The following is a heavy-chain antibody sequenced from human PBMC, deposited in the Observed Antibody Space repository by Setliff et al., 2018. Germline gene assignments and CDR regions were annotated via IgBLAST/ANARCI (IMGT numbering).Heavy chain of an antibody. Sequence: SLKISCQGSGYTFARHWIAWVRQMPGKGLEWMAIIYPGDSETRYNPSFQGQVTISADKSINTAYLQWSSLKAPDTAIYFCARRTGFAVAGFDHWGRGTLVTVSS. CDR1: GYTFARHW. CDR2: IYPGDSET. CDR3: ARRTGFAVAGFDH. J-gene: IGHJ4*01. D-gene: IGHD6-19*01. V-gene: IGHV5-51*01.